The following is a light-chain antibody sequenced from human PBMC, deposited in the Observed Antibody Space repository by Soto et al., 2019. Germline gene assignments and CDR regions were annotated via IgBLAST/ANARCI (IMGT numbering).Light chain of an antibody. CDR1: SSDVGGYNY. CDR2: DVS. Sequence: QRACVSGSPGQAITISCTGTSSDVGGYNYVPWYQHHPGKAPKLMIFDVSNRPSGVSNRFSGSKSGNTASLTISGLQPEDEADYYCSSYTTSNTRQIVFGTGTKVTVL. CDR3: SSYTTSNTRQIV. J-gene: IGLJ1*01. V-gene: IGLV2-14*03.